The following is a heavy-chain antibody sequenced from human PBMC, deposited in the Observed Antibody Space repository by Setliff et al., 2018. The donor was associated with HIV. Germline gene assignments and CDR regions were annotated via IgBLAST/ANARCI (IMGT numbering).Heavy chain of an antibody. CDR1: GGSISSHY. V-gene: IGHV4-59*11. CDR2: VYYSGST. CDR3: ARGGTTVPNYFDY. J-gene: IGHJ4*02. Sequence: ASETLSLTCTVSGGSISSHYWSWIRQPPGMGLEWIGYVYYSGSTKYNPSLKSRVTISVDTSKNQFSVKLTSVTPADTALYYCARGGTTVPNYFDYWGQGTLVT. D-gene: IGHD4-17*01.